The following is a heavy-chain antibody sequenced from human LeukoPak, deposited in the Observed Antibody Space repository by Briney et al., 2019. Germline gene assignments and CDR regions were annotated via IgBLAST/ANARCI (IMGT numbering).Heavy chain of an antibody. CDR3: ARPDIVATQYAFDI. CDR2: IYYSGST. V-gene: IGHV4-39*01. CDR1: GGSISSSSYY. D-gene: IGHD5-12*01. Sequence: SETLSLTCTVSGGSISSSSYYWGWIRQPPGKGLEWIGSIYYSGSTYYNPSLKSRVTISVDTSKNQFSLKLSSVTAADTAVYYCARPDIVATQYAFDIWGQGTMVTVSS. J-gene: IGHJ3*02.